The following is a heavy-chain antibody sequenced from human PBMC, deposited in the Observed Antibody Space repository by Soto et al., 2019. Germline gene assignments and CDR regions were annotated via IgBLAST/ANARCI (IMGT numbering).Heavy chain of an antibody. Sequence: SEVLSLACAGYGGCFSGSDWSWIRQPPGKGLEWCGGSNHRGRTNYNRSLKSRVTISVHPSHNQFSLKLSSVTAADTAVYYCARGTTIFGVGYNWFDTWGQGTLVT. V-gene: IGHV4-34*01. J-gene: IGHJ5*02. CDR1: GGCFSGSD. CDR3: ARGTTIFGVGYNWFDT. CDR2: SNHRGRT. D-gene: IGHD3-3*01.